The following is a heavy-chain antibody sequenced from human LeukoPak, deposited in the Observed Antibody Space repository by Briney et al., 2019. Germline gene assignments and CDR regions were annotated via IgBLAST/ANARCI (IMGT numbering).Heavy chain of an antibody. D-gene: IGHD2-15*01. V-gene: IGHV1-18*04. CDR3: ARGWGYCSGGNCSPLPAY. CDR1: GYTFTDYY. J-gene: IGHJ4*02. Sequence: ASVKVSCKASGYTFTDYYIHWVRQAPGQGLEWMGCISAYNGNTNYAQKFQGRVTMTTDTSTSTAYMDLRSLGSDDTAVYYCARGWGYCSGGNCSPLPAYWGQGTLVTVSS. CDR2: ISAYNGNT.